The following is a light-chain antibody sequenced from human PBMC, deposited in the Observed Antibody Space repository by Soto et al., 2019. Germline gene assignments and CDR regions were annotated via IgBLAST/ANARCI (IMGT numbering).Light chain of an antibody. Sequence: QSVLTQPPSASGTPGQRVILSCSGSSSNIGTNFVNWYQQLPGTAPKLLLYNDNQRPSGVPDRFSGSRSGTSASLAISGLQSEDGADYYCAAWDDSVTGPVFGGGTQLTVL. CDR2: NDN. V-gene: IGLV1-44*01. CDR3: AAWDDSVTGPV. J-gene: IGLJ7*01. CDR1: SSNIGTNF.